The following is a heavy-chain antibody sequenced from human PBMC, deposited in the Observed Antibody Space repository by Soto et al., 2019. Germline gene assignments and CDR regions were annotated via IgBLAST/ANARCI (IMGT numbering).Heavy chain of an antibody. CDR2: INSSGST. CDR3: ARIRARFSRSAFDI. V-gene: IGHV4-34*01. CDR1: AGSFTTYY. D-gene: IGHD3-10*01. J-gene: IGHJ3*02. Sequence: QVQLQQWGAGLLKPSETLSLTCAVYAGSFTTYYWSWIRQPPGKGLEWIGEINSSGSTNYNPPLKSRLTISVDTSKNQFSLRLTSVTAADTAVYYCARIRARFSRSAFDIWGQGTMVTVSS.